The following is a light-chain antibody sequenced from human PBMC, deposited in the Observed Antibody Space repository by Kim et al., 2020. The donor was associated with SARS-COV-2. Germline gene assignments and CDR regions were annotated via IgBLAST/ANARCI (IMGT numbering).Light chain of an antibody. V-gene: IGLV3-1*01. CDR3: QAWDSSTVV. Sequence: SYELTQPPSVSVSPGQTASITCSGDKLGDKYACWYQQKPGQPPVLVIYQDSKRPSGIPERFSGSNSGNTATLTISGTQAMDEADYYSQAWDSSTVVFGGGTQLTVL. CDR2: QDS. CDR1: KLGDKY. J-gene: IGLJ2*01.